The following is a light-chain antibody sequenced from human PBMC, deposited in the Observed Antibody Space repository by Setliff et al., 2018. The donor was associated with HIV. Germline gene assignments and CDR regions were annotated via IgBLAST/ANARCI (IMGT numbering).Light chain of an antibody. V-gene: IGLV2-14*03. Sequence: QSALTQPASVSGSPGQSITISCTGTSSDIAKYTYVSWYQQYPGKAPKLIIYDVSDRPSGVSDRFSASKSGNTASLTISGLQAEDGADYFCSSYTDTTTLYVFGTGTKVTVL. CDR1: SSDIAKYTY. CDR2: DVS. J-gene: IGLJ1*01. CDR3: SSYTDTTTLYV.